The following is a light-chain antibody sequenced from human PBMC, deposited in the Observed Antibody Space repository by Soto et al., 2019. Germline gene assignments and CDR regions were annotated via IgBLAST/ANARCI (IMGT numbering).Light chain of an antibody. J-gene: IGKJ5*01. CDR3: QQYNSYSIT. V-gene: IGKV1-5*03. CDR2: KAS. Sequence: DIQMTQSPSSLSASVGDRVTITCQASQNLNNYLNWYQQKPGKAPKLLIYKASTLKSGVPSRFSGSGSGTEFTLTISSLQPEDFATYYCQQYNSYSITFGQGTRLEI. CDR1: QNLNNY.